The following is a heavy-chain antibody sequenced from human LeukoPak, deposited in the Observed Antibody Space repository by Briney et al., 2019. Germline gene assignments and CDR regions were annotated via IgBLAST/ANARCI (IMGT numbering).Heavy chain of an antibody. CDR1: GYTFTSYY. D-gene: IGHD3-10*01. Sequence: GASVKVSCKASGYTFTSYYMHWVRQAAGQGLGWMGIINPNGGSTSYAQKFQGRVTMTRDTSTSTIYMELSSLRSAATAVYYCAGDYYGSGPFDYWGQGTLVTVSS. J-gene: IGHJ4*02. CDR2: INPNGGST. CDR3: AGDYYGSGPFDY. V-gene: IGHV1-46*01.